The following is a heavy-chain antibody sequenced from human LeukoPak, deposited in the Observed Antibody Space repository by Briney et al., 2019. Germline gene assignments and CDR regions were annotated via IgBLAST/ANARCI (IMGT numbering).Heavy chain of an antibody. D-gene: IGHD3-22*01. CDR3: APGGRYYYDH. CDR2: AYDDRSNQ. Sequence: GGSLRLSCVASGFTFRSYGMHWVRQVPGKGLEWVAVAYDDRSNQYYADSVKGRFTVSKDNSRNTLYLQMNSLRVEDSVVYSCAPGGRYYYDHWGQGTLVTVSS. V-gene: IGHV3-33*01. CDR1: GFTFRSYG. J-gene: IGHJ4*02.